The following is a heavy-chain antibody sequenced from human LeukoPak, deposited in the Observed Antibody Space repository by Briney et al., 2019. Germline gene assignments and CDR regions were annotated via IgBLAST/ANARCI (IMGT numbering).Heavy chain of an antibody. D-gene: IGHD6-19*01. V-gene: IGHV3-15*01. CDR1: GFTLNNYE. CDR3: ATDGIVVPGSWTFDI. CDR2: IKGKDVGGTT. J-gene: IGHJ3*02. Sequence: GGSLRLSCAASGFTLNNYEMNWVRQAPGKGLEWVGRIKGKDVGGTTEYAAPVKDRFSISRDDSRNTVYLEMNSLKIEDTAMYYCATDGIVVPGSWTFDIWGQGTMVTVSS.